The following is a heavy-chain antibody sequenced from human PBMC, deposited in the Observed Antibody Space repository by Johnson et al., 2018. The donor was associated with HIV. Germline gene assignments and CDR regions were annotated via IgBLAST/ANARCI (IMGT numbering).Heavy chain of an antibody. CDR3: AKESKWESRTPHAFDL. CDR2: IRYDGSDK. J-gene: IGHJ3*01. CDR1: GFTFSRFG. D-gene: IGHD1-26*01. V-gene: IGHV3-30*02. Sequence: QVQLVESGGGVVQPGGSLRLSCVASGFTFSRFGMHWVRQAPGKGLEWVAFIRYDGSDKYYADSVKGRFTISRDNSKNTLYLQMNSLRAEDTAVYYCAKESKWESRTPHAFDLWGQGTMVTVSS.